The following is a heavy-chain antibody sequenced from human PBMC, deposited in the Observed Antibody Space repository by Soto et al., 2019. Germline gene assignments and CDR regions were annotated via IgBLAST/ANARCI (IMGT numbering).Heavy chain of an antibody. V-gene: IGHV3-30-3*02. CDR2: ISYNGGVK. J-gene: IGHJ3*01. CDR3: AKITSSGAFDV. Sequence: QVQLVESGGGVVQPGKSLRVSCEGSGFSFRSHAIHWVRQPPGKGLEWVTLISYNGGVKSYADSVKGRFTISRDNSKNPVHLQMNSLTPEDTAVYYCAKITSSGAFDVWGQGTLVIVSS. CDR1: GFSFRSHA.